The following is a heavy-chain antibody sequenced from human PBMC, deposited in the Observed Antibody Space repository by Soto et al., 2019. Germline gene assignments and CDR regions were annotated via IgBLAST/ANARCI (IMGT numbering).Heavy chain of an antibody. CDR3: AADDTTAVL. J-gene: IGHJ4*02. CDR2: IVVGSGKT. CDR1: GFTFSSSA. Sequence: QMQLVQSGPEVKRPGTSVKVSCKVSGFTFSSSAVQWVRQARGQRLEWIGWIVVGSGKTNYAQKFQERITITRDMSTSTVYVEVNSLRSEDTAVYYCAADDTTAVLWGQGTLVTVSS. D-gene: IGHD6-25*01. V-gene: IGHV1-58*01.